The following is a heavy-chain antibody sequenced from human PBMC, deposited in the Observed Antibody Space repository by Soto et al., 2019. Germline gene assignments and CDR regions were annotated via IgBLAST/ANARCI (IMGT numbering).Heavy chain of an antibody. Sequence: QVQLVQSGAEVKKPGASVKVSCKASSYTFTSYGISWVRQAPGQGLEWMGWISAHNDNTNYSQKLQGRVTMTTDTATSTTYMALRSLRSDDTAVYYCTTYYYEANDYYGLDHWGQGTLVTVSS. CDR1: SYTFTSYG. D-gene: IGHD3-22*01. CDR3: TTYYYEANDYYGLDH. V-gene: IGHV1-18*01. CDR2: ISAHNDNT. J-gene: IGHJ4*02.